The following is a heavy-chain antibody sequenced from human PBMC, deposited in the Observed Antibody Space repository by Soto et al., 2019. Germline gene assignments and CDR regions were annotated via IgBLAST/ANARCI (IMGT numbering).Heavy chain of an antibody. CDR2: IYFRRNT. D-gene: IGHD2-21*02. CDR1: GGSVNSRGYY. J-gene: IGHJ5*01. CDR3: ARGYGDYSWFDS. V-gene: IGHV4-39*01. Sequence: QLQLQESGPGLMKPSETLSLTCTVPGGSVNSRGYYWGWIRQPPGKGLEWIGTIYFRRNTYYNPSIKSRVTISVDTSKRQFSLRLSSVTAADSAVYYCARGYGDYSWFDSWGQGTLVTVSS.